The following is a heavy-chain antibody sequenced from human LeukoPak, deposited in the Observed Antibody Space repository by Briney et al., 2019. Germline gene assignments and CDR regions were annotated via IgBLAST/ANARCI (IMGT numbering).Heavy chain of an antibody. CDR3: ARGAYGDYYFDY. V-gene: IGHV3-48*01. CDR1: GFTFSIYT. Sequence: GGSLRLSCAASGFTFSIYTMNWVRQAPGKGLEWVSYISSSSTIYYADSVKGRFTISRDNAKNSLYLQMNSLGAEDTAVYYCARGAYGDYYFDYWGQGTLVTVSS. J-gene: IGHJ4*02. CDR2: ISSSSTI. D-gene: IGHD4-17*01.